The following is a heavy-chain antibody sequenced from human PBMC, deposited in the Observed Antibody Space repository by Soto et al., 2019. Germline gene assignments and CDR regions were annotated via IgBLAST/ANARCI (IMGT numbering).Heavy chain of an antibody. J-gene: IGHJ3*02. CDR3: ARDVSPGSSSLYLDAFDI. Sequence: EVQLEESGGGLVQPRGSLRLSCAASGFTLSMYWMTWVRQAPGRGLEWVANIKQDGSKKSYLDSVRGRFTISRDNVSNSLYLQMDSMRAEDTALYYCARDVSPGSSSLYLDAFDIWGQGTMVIVSS. CDR2: IKQDGSKK. CDR1: GFTLSMYW. V-gene: IGHV3-7*05. D-gene: IGHD6-13*01.